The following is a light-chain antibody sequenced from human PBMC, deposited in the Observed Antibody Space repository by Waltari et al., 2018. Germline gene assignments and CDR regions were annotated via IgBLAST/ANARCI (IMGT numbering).Light chain of an antibody. CDR1: SSNIGAGYD. CDR2: GNS. Sequence: QSVLTQPPSVSGAPGQRVTISCTGSSSNIGAGYDVHWYQQLPGTAPKLLIYGNSNRPSGVPDGFAGAKSGTAASLAITGLQAEDEADYYCQSYDRSLSGWVFGGGTKLTVL. J-gene: IGLJ3*02. V-gene: IGLV1-40*01. CDR3: QSYDRSLSGWV.